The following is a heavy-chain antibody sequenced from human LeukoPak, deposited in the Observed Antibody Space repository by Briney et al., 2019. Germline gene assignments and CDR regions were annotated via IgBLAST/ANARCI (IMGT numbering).Heavy chain of an antibody. CDR1: GGSISSGGYS. J-gene: IGHJ3*02. Sequence: PSETLSLTCAVSGGSISSGGYSWSWIRQPPGKGLEWIGYIYHSGSTYYNPSLKSRVTISVDRSKNQFSLKLSSVTAADTAVYYCARASGRFNAFDIWGQRTMVTVSS. V-gene: IGHV4-30-2*01. CDR2: IYHSGST. CDR3: ARASGRFNAFDI. D-gene: IGHD3-10*01.